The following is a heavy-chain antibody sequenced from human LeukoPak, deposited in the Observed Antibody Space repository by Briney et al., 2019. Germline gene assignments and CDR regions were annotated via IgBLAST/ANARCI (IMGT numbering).Heavy chain of an antibody. CDR1: GYTFNQYH. D-gene: IGHD2-2*01. CDR3: ARANFLYCSSTSCLFYY. CDR2: INPNDGDS. J-gene: IGHJ4*02. Sequence: ASVKVSCKASGYTFNQYHMHWVRQDPGQGPEWMGCINPNDGDSYYAQKLQGRVTMTRDTSISTAHMEVSRLRSDDTAVYYCARANFLYCSSTSCLFYYWGQGTLVTVSS. V-gene: IGHV1-2*02.